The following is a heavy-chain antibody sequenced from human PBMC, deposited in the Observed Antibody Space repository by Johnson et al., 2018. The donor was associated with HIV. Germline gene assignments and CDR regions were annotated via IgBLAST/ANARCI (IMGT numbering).Heavy chain of an antibody. D-gene: IGHD3-22*01. Sequence: VQLVESGGGVVQSGRSLRLSCAASGFTFSSYAMHWVRQAPGKGLEWVAVISYDGSNKYYVDSVKGRFTISRDNSKNMLDLQMNSLRAEDTAVYNCARGSRYTYDNDDAYLLHAFDFWGLGTKVTVSS. J-gene: IGHJ3*01. CDR1: GFTFSSYA. CDR3: ARGSRYTYDNDDAYLLHAFDF. CDR2: ISYDGSNK. V-gene: IGHV3-30*04.